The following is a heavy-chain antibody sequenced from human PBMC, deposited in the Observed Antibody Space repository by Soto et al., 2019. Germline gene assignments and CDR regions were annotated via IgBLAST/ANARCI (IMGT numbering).Heavy chain of an antibody. J-gene: IGHJ4*02. D-gene: IGHD3-22*01. CDR1: GFTFHDYA. V-gene: IGHV3-23*05. CDR2: IAFTGSAT. Sequence: RLSCSTSGFTFHDYAMSWVRQAPGKGLEWVSAIAFTGSATYYADSVKGRFTISRDNAKNSLYLQMNSLRAEDTAVYYCARGGPGYYDSSGYYYKNYFDYWGQGTLVTVSS. CDR3: ARGGPGYYDSSGYYYKNYFDY.